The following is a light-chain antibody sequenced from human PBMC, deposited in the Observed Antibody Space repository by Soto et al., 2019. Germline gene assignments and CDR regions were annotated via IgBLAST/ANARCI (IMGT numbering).Light chain of an antibody. Sequence: EIVLTQSPGTLSLSPGERATLSCRASQSVSSTYLAWYQKKPGQAPRLLIYGTSTRATGIPDRFSGSGSGTDFTLTISRLEPEDFAVYYCQQYWSSPLTFGGGTEVEIK. CDR2: GTS. J-gene: IGKJ4*01. V-gene: IGKV3-20*01. CDR1: QSVSSTY. CDR3: QQYWSSPLT.